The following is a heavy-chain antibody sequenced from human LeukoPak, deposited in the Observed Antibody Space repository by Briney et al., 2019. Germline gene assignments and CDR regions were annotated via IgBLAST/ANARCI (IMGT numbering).Heavy chain of an antibody. V-gene: IGHV3-23*01. CDR2: ISGGAVST. Sequence: PGGSLRLSCAASGFTFSSYSMKWVRQAPGKGLEWVSGISGGAVSTNYADSVKGRFTISRDNSKNTLYLQMNSLRAEDTAVYYCAKYRLGRATIGGHAFDIWGQGTMVTVSS. CDR3: AKYRLGRATIGGHAFDI. CDR1: GFTFSSYS. J-gene: IGHJ3*02. D-gene: IGHD1-26*01.